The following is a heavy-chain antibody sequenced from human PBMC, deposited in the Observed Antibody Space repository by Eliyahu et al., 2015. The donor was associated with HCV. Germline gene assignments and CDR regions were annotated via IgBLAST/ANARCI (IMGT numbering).Heavy chain of an antibody. J-gene: IGHJ4*02. CDR3: ARHLREEWDRGPIDY. CDR1: GGSISSSSYY. CDR2: XYYSGST. D-gene: IGHD1-26*01. V-gene: IGHV4-39*01. Sequence: QLQLQESGPGLVKPSETLSLTCTVSGGSISSSSYYWGWIRQPPGKGLEWIGSXYYSGSTYYXPSLKSRVTISVDTSKNQFSLKLSSVTAADTAVYYCARHLREEWDRGPIDYWGQGTLVTVSS.